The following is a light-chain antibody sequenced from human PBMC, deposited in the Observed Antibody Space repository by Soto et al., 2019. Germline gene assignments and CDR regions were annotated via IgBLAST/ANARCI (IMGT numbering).Light chain of an antibody. J-gene: IGLJ3*02. CDR3: QSYDSSLRGV. V-gene: IGLV1-44*01. Sequence: QSVLTQPPSASGTPGQRVTISCSGSSSNIGSNTVNWYQQLPGTAPKLLIYSNNQRPSGVPDRFSGSKSGTSASLAISGLQSEDEADYYCQSYDSSLRGVFGGGTKVTVL. CDR1: SSNIGSNT. CDR2: SNN.